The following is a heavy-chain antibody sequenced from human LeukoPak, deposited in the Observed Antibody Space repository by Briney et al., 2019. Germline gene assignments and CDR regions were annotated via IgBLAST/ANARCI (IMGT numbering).Heavy chain of an antibody. Sequence: SETLSLTCTVSGGSISSSSYYWGWIRQPPGKGLEWIGSNYYSGSTYYNPSLKSRVTISVDTSKNQFSLKLSSVTAADTAVYYCATYYGSGSYGKYNWFDPWGQGTLVTVSS. D-gene: IGHD3-10*01. CDR3: ATYYGSGSYGKYNWFDP. J-gene: IGHJ5*02. CDR2: NYYSGST. CDR1: GGSISSSSYY. V-gene: IGHV4-39*01.